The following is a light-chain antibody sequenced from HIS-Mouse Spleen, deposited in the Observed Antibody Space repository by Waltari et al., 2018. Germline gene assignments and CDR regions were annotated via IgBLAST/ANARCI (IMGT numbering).Light chain of an antibody. CDR3: YSTDSSGNHRV. CDR2: EDS. J-gene: IGLJ2*01. Sequence: SYELTQPPSVSVSPGQTARITCSGDHLPTKYAYLYQQKSGQAPVLVIYEDSKRPSGIPERFSGSSSGTMATLTISGAQVEDEADYYCYSTDSSGNHRVFGGGTKLTVL. V-gene: IGLV3-10*01. CDR1: HLPTKY.